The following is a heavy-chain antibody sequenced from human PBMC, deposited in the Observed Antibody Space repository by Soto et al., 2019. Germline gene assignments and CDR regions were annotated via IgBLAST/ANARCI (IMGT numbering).Heavy chain of an antibody. V-gene: IGHV3-11*01. CDR1: GFTFSDYY. CDR2: ISSSGSTI. D-gene: IGHD3-22*01. J-gene: IGHJ5*02. Sequence: PGGSLRLSCAASGFTFSDYYMSWIRQAPGKGLEWVSYISSSGSTIYYADSVKGRFTISRDNAKNPLYLQMNSLRAEDTAVYYCARDSYYDSSEVRWFDPWGQGTLVTVSS. CDR3: ARDSYYDSSEVRWFDP.